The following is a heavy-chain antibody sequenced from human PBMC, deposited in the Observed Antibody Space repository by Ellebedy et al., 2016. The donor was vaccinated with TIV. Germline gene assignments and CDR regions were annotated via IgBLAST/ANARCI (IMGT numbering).Heavy chain of an antibody. CDR2: IGTAGDT. V-gene: IGHV3-13*01. D-gene: IGHD3-3*01. Sequence: GESLKISXAATGFTFSSYDMHWVRQATGKGLEWVSAIGTAGDTYYPGSVKGRFTISRENAKNSLYLQMNSLRAGDTAVYYCARGRGYYDFWSGLGGYMDVWGKGTTVTVSS. J-gene: IGHJ6*03. CDR3: ARGRGYYDFWSGLGGYMDV. CDR1: GFTFSSYD.